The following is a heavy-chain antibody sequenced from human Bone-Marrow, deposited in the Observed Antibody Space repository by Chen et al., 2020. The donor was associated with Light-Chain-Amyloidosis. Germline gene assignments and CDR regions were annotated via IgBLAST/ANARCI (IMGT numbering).Heavy chain of an antibody. CDR3: AKDISYDDILPGYPADAFDI. Sequence: EVQLVESGGGLLQRGGSLRPSCAASGFAFSSYAMSWVRQAPGKGLEGGATIRGSGGRRYYCDALEGRLSSSRENSKNELFGQGNRRGAEDTAVYYCAKDISYDDILPGYPADAFDIWGQGTMVTVSS. CDR1: GFAFSSYA. J-gene: IGHJ3*02. CDR2: IRGSGGRR. D-gene: IGHD3-9*01. V-gene: IGHV3-23*04.